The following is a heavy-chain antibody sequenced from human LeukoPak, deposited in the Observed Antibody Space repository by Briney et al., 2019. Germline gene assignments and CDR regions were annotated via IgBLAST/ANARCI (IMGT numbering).Heavy chain of an antibody. CDR3: ARVLRYDFWSAYYFDY. D-gene: IGHD3-3*01. V-gene: IGHV1-18*01. Sequence: ASVKVSCKASGYTFNSYDISWVRQAPGQGLEWMAWISTYNGNANYALKVQGRATMTTDTSTSTAYMELRSLRSDDTAVYYCARVLRYDFWSAYYFDYWGQGTLVTVSS. J-gene: IGHJ4*02. CDR2: ISTYNGNA. CDR1: GYTFNSYD.